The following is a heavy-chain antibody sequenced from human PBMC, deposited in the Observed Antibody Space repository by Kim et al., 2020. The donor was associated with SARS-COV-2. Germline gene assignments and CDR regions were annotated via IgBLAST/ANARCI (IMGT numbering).Heavy chain of an antibody. CDR1: GFTFSSYA. V-gene: IGHV3-30*04. Sequence: GGSLRLSCAASGFTFSSYAMHWVRQAPGKGLEWVAVISYDGSNKYYADSVKGRFTISRDNSKNTLYLQMNSLRAEDTAVYYCARGRGYRHNPFDYWGQGTLVTVSS. CDR2: ISYDGSNK. J-gene: IGHJ4*02. D-gene: IGHD3-22*01. CDR3: ARGRGYRHNPFDY.